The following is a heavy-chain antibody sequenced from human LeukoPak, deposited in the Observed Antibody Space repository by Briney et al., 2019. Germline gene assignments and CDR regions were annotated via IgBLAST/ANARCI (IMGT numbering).Heavy chain of an antibody. CDR1: GFTVSSYS. Sequence: GGSLRLSCAASGFTVSSYSMNWVRQAPGKGLEWVSYISSSSSTIYYADSVKGRFTISRDNAKNSLYLQMNSLRAEDTAVYYCARAVTRYYYYGMDVWGQGTTVTVSS. CDR3: ARAVTRYYYYGMDV. J-gene: IGHJ6*02. CDR2: ISSSSSTI. V-gene: IGHV3-48*04. D-gene: IGHD4-23*01.